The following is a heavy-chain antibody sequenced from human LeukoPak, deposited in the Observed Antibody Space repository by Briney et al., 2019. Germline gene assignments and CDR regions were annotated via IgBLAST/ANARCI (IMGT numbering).Heavy chain of an antibody. CDR2: IYYGGST. J-gene: IGHJ2*01. D-gene: IGHD4-23*01. CDR3: ARDHYGGNSWWYFDL. Sequence: SETLSLTCTVSGGSISSYYWSWIRQPPGKGLEWIGYIYYGGSTNYNPSLKSRVTISVDTSKNQFSLKLSSVTAADTAVYYCARDHYGGNSWWYFDLWGRGTLVTVSS. V-gene: IGHV4-59*01. CDR1: GGSISSYY.